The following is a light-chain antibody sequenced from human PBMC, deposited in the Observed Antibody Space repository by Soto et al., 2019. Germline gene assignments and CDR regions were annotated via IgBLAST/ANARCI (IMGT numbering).Light chain of an antibody. Sequence: QSALNQPPSVSGSPGQSIAISCTGTSSYVGGYNYVSWYQQHPGKAPKFMVYDVSNRPSGVSNRFSGSKSGNTASLTISGLQAEDEADYYCSSYTSSSTYVFGTGTKVTVL. CDR1: SSYVGGYNY. V-gene: IGLV2-14*01. CDR2: DVS. CDR3: SSYTSSSTYV. J-gene: IGLJ1*01.